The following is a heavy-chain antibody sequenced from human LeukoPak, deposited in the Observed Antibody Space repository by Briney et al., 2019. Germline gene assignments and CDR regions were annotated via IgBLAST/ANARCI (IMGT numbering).Heavy chain of an antibody. CDR2: IGQDGRET. CDR1: GFTFSNYW. J-gene: IGHJ4*02. D-gene: IGHD3-16*02. Sequence: PGGSLTLSCVVSGFTFSNYWMDWVRQAPGKGLEWVAFIGQDGRETNYAGSVKGRFTISRDNAKNSLYLQMNNLRVEDTAVYYCATRGDLSWFGALRHWSQGTVVTASS. V-gene: IGHV3-7*01. CDR3: ATRGDLSWFGALRH.